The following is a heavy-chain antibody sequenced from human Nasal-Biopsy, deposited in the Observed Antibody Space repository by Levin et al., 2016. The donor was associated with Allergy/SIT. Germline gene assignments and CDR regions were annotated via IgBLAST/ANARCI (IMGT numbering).Heavy chain of an antibody. V-gene: IGHV3-30*18. D-gene: IGHD4-17*01. J-gene: IGHJ4*02. CDR1: GFTFSTYG. CDR3: AKDYDPHDYGDNYFDY. Sequence: GGSLRLSCATSGFTFSTYGMHWVRRAPGKGLEKVAGISYDGSGKDYADSVRGRFIISRDQSKNTLYLQMNSLRPDDTAVYFCAKDYDPHDYGDNYFDYWGQGTQVTVSS. CDR2: ISYDGSGK.